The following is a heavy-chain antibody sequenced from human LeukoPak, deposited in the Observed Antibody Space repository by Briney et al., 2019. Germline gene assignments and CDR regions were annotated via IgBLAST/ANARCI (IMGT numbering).Heavy chain of an antibody. J-gene: IGHJ1*01. Sequence: GGSLRLSCAASGFTFSSYGMHWVRQAPGKGLEWVAFIWYDGSNKYYADSVKGRFTISRDNSKNTMYLQMNSLRAEDTALYYCARDLYDSSGYQRGYFQHWGQGTLVTVSS. CDR2: IWYDGSNK. CDR3: ARDLYDSSGYQRGYFQH. D-gene: IGHD3-22*01. V-gene: IGHV3-33*01. CDR1: GFTFSSYG.